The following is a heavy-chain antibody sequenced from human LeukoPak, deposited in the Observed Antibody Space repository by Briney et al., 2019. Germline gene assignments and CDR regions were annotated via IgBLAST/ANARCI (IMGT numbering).Heavy chain of an antibody. D-gene: IGHD3-22*01. J-gene: IGHJ4*02. Sequence: SETLSLTCTVSGGSISSYYWSWIRQPPGKGLEWIGYIYYSGSTNYSPSLKSRVTISVDTSKNQFSLKLSSVTAADTAVYYCACGSYYDSSGYSEYYFDYWGQGTLVTVSS. CDR1: GGSISSYY. CDR3: ACGSYYDSSGYSEYYFDY. CDR2: IYYSGST. V-gene: IGHV4-59*01.